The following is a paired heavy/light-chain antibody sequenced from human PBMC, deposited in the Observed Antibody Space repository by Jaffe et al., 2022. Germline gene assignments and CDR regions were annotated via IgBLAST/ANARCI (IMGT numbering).Heavy chain of an antibody. D-gene: IGHD2-15*01. CDR3: ARHVGYCSSGSCYSRFYYFDY. Sequence: QLQLQESGPGLVKPSETLSLTCTVSGGSISSNSYYWGWIRQPPGKGLEWIGSIYYSGSTYYNPSLKSRVTISVDTSKNQFSLRLSSVTAADTAVYYCARHVGYCSSGSCYSRFYYFDYWGQGTLVTVSS. J-gene: IGHJ4*02. CDR2: IYYSGST. V-gene: IGHV4-39*01. CDR1: GGSISSNSYY.
Light chain of an antibody. V-gene: IGLV3-25*03. CDR2: KDS. J-gene: IGLJ2*01. Sequence: SYELTQPPSVSVSPGQTARITCSGDALPKQYAYWYQQKPGQAPVLVIYKDSERPSGIPERFSGSSSGTTVTLTISGVQAEDEADYYCQSADSSGTYVIFGGGTKLTVL. CDR1: ALPKQY. CDR3: QSADSSGTYVI.